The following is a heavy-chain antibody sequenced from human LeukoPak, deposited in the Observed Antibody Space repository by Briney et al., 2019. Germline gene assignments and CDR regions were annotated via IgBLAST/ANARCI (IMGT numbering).Heavy chain of an antibody. CDR3: ARGWGGFSYGI. CDR1: GFTFSSYW. J-gene: IGHJ4*02. V-gene: IGHV3-74*01. Sequence: GGSLRLSCAASGFTFSSYWIHWVRQAPGKGLVWISRVNTDGSTTSNADSVKGRFTISRDNAENTVYLQMNSLRAEDTAVYYCARGWGGFSYGIWGQGTLVTVSS. CDR2: VNTDGSTT. D-gene: IGHD5-18*01.